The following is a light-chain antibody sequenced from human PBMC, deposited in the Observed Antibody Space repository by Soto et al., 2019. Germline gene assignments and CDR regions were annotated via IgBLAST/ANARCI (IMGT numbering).Light chain of an antibody. CDR2: DAS. CDR1: QSVSNN. Sequence: ILMTQSPATLSVSPGERATLSCRASQSVSNNLAWYQQKPGQAPRLLIYDASTRATGILARFSGSGSGTEFTLTFSGRQSEDFAVYYCQQYNNCPPLTFGQGTKVEIK. CDR3: QQYNNCPPLT. J-gene: IGKJ1*01. V-gene: IGKV3-15*01.